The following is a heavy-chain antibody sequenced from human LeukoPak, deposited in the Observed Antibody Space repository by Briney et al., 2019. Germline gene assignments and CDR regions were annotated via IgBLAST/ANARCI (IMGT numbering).Heavy chain of an antibody. D-gene: IGHD6-6*01. CDR3: ASSIAARPDYMDV. CDR1: GFTFSSYW. J-gene: IGHJ6*03. CDR2: IKQDGSEK. V-gene: IGHV3-7*01. Sequence: GGSLRLSCAASGFTFSSYWMSWVRQALGKGLEWVANIKQDGSEKYYVDSVKGRFTISRDNAKNSLYLQMNSLRAEDTAVYYCASSIAARPDYMDVWGKGTTVTVSS.